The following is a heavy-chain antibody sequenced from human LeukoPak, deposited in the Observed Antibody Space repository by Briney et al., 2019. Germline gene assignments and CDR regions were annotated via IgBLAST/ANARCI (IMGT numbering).Heavy chain of an antibody. CDR1: GFTFSSYG. Sequence: GRSLRLSCAASGFTFSSYGMHWVRQAPGKGLEWVAVISYDGSNKYYADSVKGRFTISRDNSKNTLYLQMNSLRAEDTAVYYCAKNRGPYYDSSVSDYWGQGTLVTVSS. CDR3: AKNRGPYYDSSVSDY. V-gene: IGHV3-30*18. J-gene: IGHJ4*02. CDR2: ISYDGSNK. D-gene: IGHD3-22*01.